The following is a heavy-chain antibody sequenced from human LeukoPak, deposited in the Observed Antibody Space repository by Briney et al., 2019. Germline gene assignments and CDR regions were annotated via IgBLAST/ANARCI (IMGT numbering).Heavy chain of an antibody. CDR2: IRPNSGAT. CDR3: ARENPDSGGFDY. V-gene: IGHV1-46*01. Sequence: EASVKVSCKASANTFTNYYMHWVRQAPGQGLEWMGIIRPNSGATSYAQQFQGRVTMPTDTSTSTVYMELKNLKSDDTAVYSCARENPDSGGFDYWGQGTLVTVSS. D-gene: IGHD2-15*01. CDR1: ANTFTNYY. J-gene: IGHJ4*02.